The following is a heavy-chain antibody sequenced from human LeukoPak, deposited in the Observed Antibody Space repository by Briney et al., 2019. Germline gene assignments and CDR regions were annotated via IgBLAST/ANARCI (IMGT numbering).Heavy chain of an antibody. CDR2: INPSGGST. J-gene: IGHJ4*02. V-gene: IGHV1-46*01. D-gene: IGHD3-16*02. CDR1: GYTFTSYY. Sequence: ASVKVSCKASGYTFTSYYMHWVRQAPGQGLEWMGIINPSGGSTSYAQKFQGRVTMTTDTSTSTAYMELRSLRSDDTAVYYCARVNTRYDYVWGSYQDYWGQGTLVTVSS. CDR3: ARVNTRYDYVWGSYQDY.